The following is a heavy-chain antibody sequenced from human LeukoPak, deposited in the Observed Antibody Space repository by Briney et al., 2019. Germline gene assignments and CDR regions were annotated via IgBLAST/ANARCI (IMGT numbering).Heavy chain of an antibody. Sequence: GGSLRLSCTASGFTFGDYALNWVRQAPGKGLEWVGFIRSKAYGGTSEYAASVKGRFTISRDDSKSIAYLQMNSLKIEGTAMYYCTRTIFGVVIDYWGQGTLVTVSS. J-gene: IGHJ4*02. D-gene: IGHD3-3*01. CDR2: IRSKAYGGTS. CDR1: GFTFGDYA. V-gene: IGHV3-49*04. CDR3: TRTIFGVVIDY.